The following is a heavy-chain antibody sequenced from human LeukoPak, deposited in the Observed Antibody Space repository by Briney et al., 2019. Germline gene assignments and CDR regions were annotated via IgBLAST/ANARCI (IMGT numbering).Heavy chain of an antibody. J-gene: IGHJ4*02. V-gene: IGHV3-48*01. D-gene: IGHD3-16*01. Sequence: SGGSLRLSCAASGFTFSSYSMNWVRQAPGKGLEWVSYISSSSSTIYYADSVKGRFTISRDNAKNSLYLQMNSLRAEDTAVYYCARDGGHYYLDYWGQGTLVTVSS. CDR2: ISSSSSTI. CDR3: ARDGGHYYLDY. CDR1: GFTFSSYS.